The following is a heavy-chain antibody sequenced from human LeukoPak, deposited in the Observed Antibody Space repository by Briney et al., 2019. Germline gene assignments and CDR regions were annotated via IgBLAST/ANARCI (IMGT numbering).Heavy chain of an antibody. CDR3: ARALSTSQGDYYYYYGMDV. J-gene: IGHJ6*02. V-gene: IGHV3-21*01. CDR2: ISSSSSYI. D-gene: IGHD2-2*01. CDR1: GFTFSSYS. Sequence: GGSLRLSCAASGFTFSSYSMNWVRQAPGKGLEWVSSISSSSSYIYYADSVKGRFTISRDNAKNSLYLQMNSLRAEDTAVYYCARALSTSQGDYYYYYGMDVWGQGTTVTVSS.